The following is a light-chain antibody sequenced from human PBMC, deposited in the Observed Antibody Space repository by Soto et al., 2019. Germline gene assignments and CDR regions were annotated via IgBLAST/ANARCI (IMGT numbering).Light chain of an antibody. J-gene: IGKJ4*01. Sequence: DLQMTQSPSTLSASVGDRFTITCRASQSIRDWLAWYQQKPGKVPXXLIYKASNLESGVPSRFSGSGSGTEFTLTISSMKPDDFATYDCQQYDSYSSFGGGTKVDIK. CDR2: KAS. CDR3: QQYDSYSS. CDR1: QSIRDW. V-gene: IGKV1-5*03.